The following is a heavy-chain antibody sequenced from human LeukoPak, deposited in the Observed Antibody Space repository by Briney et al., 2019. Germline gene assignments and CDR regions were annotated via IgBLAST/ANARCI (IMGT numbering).Heavy chain of an antibody. Sequence: SETLSLTCTVTGSSISSGGYYWGWIRQPPGKGLEWIGSIYYSGSTYYNPSLKSRVTISVDTSKNQFSLKLSSVTAADTAVYYCASPGGGPTDYWGQGTLVTVSS. CDR2: IYYSGST. CDR3: ASPGGGPTDY. J-gene: IGHJ4*02. V-gene: IGHV4-39*01. D-gene: IGHD3-16*01. CDR1: GSSISSGGYY.